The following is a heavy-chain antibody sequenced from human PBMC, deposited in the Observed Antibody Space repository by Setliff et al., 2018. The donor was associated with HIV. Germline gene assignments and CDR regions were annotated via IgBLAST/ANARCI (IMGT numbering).Heavy chain of an antibody. CDR3: ATGNYYDSSGYDAFDI. V-gene: IGHV1-8*03. J-gene: IGHJ3*02. CDR2: MNPNSGTT. CDR1: GYIFTSYG. D-gene: IGHD3-22*01. Sequence: ASVKVSCKASGYIFTSYGISWVRQAPGQGLEWMGWMNPNSGTTGHAQKFQGRVTITRNTSISTAYMELSSLRSEDTAVYYCATGNYYDSSGYDAFDIWGQGTMVTVSS.